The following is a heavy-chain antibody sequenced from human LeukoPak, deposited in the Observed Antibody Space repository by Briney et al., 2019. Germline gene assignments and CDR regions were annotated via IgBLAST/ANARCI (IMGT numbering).Heavy chain of an antibody. D-gene: IGHD5-12*01. CDR2: ISYYRNNK. J-gene: IGHJ4*02. CDR1: GFTFSSYA. CDR3: ARGLYSGYDYYFDT. Sequence: PGGSLRLSCAASGFTFSSYALHWVRQAPGKGLEWVAVISYYRNNKFYADSVKGRFTISRDNAKNSLYLQMNSLRAEDTAVYYCARGLYSGYDYYFDTWGQGTLVTVSS. V-gene: IGHV3-30-3*01.